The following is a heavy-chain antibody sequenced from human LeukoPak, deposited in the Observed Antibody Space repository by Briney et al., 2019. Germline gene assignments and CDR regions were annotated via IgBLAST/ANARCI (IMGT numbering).Heavy chain of an antibody. V-gene: IGHV3-53*01. CDR1: GFTVSSTY. Sequence: GGSLRLSCAASGFTVSSTYMSWVRQAPGKGLEWVSVIYSGGSTNYADSVKGRFTISRDTSKNTVYLQMNSLRAEDTAVYYCARGETSSYDYWGQGTLVTVSS. D-gene: IGHD2-2*01. J-gene: IGHJ4*02. CDR3: ARGETSSYDY. CDR2: IYSGGST.